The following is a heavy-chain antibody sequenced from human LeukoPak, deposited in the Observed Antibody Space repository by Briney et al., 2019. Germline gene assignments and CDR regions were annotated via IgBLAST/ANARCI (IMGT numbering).Heavy chain of an antibody. V-gene: IGHV4-59*01. D-gene: IGHD3-3*01. CDR2: IYYSGST. CDR1: GGSISSYY. CDR3: ARGDSLNYDFWSGPNWFDP. J-gene: IGHJ5*02. Sequence: SETLSLTCTVSGGSISSYYWSWIRQPPGKGLEWIGYIYYSGSTNYNPSLKSRVTISVDTSKNQFSLKLNSVTAADTAVYCCARGDSLNYDFWSGPNWFDPWGQGTLVTVSS.